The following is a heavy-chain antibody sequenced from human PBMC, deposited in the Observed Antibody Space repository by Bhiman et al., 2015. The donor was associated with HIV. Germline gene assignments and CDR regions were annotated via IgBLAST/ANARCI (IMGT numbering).Heavy chain of an antibody. CDR3: ARGPHADDAFDI. V-gene: IGHV3-66*01. J-gene: IGHJ3*02. Sequence: EVQPVESGGGLVQPGGSLRLSCAASGLTVSSNYMSWVRQAPGKGLEWVSVIYSGGSIFYAESVRRRFTISRDNSRNTLYLQMSSLRAEDTAVYFCARGPHADDAFDIWGQGTLVTVSS. CDR2: IYSGGSI. CDR1: GLTVSSNY.